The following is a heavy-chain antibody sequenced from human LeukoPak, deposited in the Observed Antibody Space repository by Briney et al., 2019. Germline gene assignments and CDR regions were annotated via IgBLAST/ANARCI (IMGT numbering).Heavy chain of an antibody. CDR1: GGTFSNHA. CDR3: ARLAIAAATDNWFDP. D-gene: IGHD6-13*01. V-gene: IGHV1-69*05. J-gene: IGHJ5*02. Sequence: ASVKVSCKASGGTFSNHAINWVRQAPGQGLEWMGGTIPMFASDSYAQKFQGRVTITTDEFTSTVYMELSTLRSDDTAVYYCARLAIAAATDNWFDPWGQGTLVTVSS. CDR2: TIPMFASD.